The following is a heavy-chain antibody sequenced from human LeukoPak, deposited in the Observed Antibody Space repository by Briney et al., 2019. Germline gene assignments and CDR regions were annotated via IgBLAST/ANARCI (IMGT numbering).Heavy chain of an antibody. V-gene: IGHV1-3*01. CDR3: ARCRYSSGWYCFYY. D-gene: IGHD6-19*01. CDR1: GYTFTSYA. CDR2: INAGNGNT. J-gene: IGHJ5*01. Sequence: ASVKVSCKASGYTFTSYAMHWVRQATGQRLEWMGWINAGNGNTKYSQKFQGRVTITKDTSASTAYMELSSLRSEDTAVYYCARCRYSSGWYCFYYWGQGTLVTVSS.